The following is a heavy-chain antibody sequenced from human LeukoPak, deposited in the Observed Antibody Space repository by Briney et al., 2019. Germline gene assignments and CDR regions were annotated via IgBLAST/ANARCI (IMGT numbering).Heavy chain of an antibody. D-gene: IGHD6-13*01. J-gene: IGHJ3*02. CDR2: IIPILGIA. CDR1: GGTFSSYA. Sequence: SVKVSCKASGGTFSSYAISWVRQAPGQGREWMGRIIPILGIANYAQKFQGRVTITADKSTSTAYMELSSLRSEDTAVYYCARVLAAAVGAFDIWGQGTMVTVSS. V-gene: IGHV1-69*04. CDR3: ARVLAAAVGAFDI.